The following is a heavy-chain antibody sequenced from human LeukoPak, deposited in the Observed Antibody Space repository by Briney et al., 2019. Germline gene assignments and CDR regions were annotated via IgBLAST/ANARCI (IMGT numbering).Heavy chain of an antibody. CDR2: IYYSGST. CDR1: GGSISSGDYY. CDR3: ARVPYQLLNGWFDA. J-gene: IGHJ5*02. Sequence: PSQTLSLTCTVSGGSISSGDYYWSWIRQPPGKGLEWIGYIYYSGSTNYNPSLRSRVTISVDTSKNQFSLRLSSVTAADTAVYYCARVPYQLLNGWFDAWGQGTLVIVSS. V-gene: IGHV4-30-4*01. D-gene: IGHD2-2*01.